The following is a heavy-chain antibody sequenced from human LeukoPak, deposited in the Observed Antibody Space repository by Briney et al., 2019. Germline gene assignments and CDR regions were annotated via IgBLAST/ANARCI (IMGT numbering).Heavy chain of an antibody. CDR3: ARTVAGTRYYYYGMDV. J-gene: IGHJ6*02. CDR2: ISAYNGNT. V-gene: IGHV1-18*01. Sequence: ASVKVSCKASGGTFSSYTISWVRQAPGQGLEWMGWISAYNGNTNYAQKLQGRVTMTTDTSTSTAYMELRSLRSDDTAVYYCARTVAGTRYYYYGMDVWGQGTTVTVSS. D-gene: IGHD6-19*01. CDR1: GGTFSSYT.